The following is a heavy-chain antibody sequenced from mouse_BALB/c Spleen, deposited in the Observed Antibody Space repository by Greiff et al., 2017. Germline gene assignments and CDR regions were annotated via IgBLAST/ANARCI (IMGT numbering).Heavy chain of an antibody. V-gene: IGHV3-2*02. J-gene: IGHJ4*01. CDR2: ISYSGST. CDR1: GYSITSDYA. CDR3: ATLYAMDY. Sequence: VQLQQSGPGLVKPSQSLSLTCTVTGYSITSDYAWNWIRQFPGNKLEWMGYISYSGSTSYNPSLKSRISITRDTSKNQFFLQLNSVTTEDTATYYCATLYAMDYWGQGTSVTVSS.